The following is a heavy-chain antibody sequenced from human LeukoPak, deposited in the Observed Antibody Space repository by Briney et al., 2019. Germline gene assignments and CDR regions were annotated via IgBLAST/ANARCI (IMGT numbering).Heavy chain of an antibody. J-gene: IGHJ5*02. CDR1: GYTFTGYY. CDR2: INPNSGGT. V-gene: IGHV1-2*06. D-gene: IGHD5-18*01. Sequence: ASVKVSCKASGYTFTGYYMHWVRQAPGQGLEWMGRINPNSGGTNYAQKFQGRVTMTRDTSISTAYMELSRLRSDDTAVYYCARNHVDTGWFDHWGQGTLVTVSS. CDR3: ARNHVDTGWFDH.